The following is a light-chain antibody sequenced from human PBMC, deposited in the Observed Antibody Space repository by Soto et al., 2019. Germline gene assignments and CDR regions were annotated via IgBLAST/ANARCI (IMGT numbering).Light chain of an antibody. CDR2: EVS. Sequence: QSALTQPPSASGSPGQSVTISCTGTSSDVGGYNYVSWYQQYPGKAPKLMIYEVSKRPSGVPDRFSGSKSGNTASLTVSGLQAEDEADYHCSSYAGRNEWVLFGGGTKLTVL. J-gene: IGLJ2*01. CDR3: SSYAGRNEWVL. CDR1: SSDVGGYNY. V-gene: IGLV2-8*01.